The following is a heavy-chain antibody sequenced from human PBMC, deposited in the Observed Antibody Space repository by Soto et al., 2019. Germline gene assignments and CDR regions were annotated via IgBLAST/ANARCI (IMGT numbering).Heavy chain of an antibody. D-gene: IGHD2-15*01. Sequence: QITLKESAPTLVKPTQTLTLTCAFSGFSLDTDGVGVGWIRQPPGKALEWLALIYWDGDQRYNPSLKNRLTITKDTSNIQVVLTMTNMDPVDTATYFCVHKPTVMVAATSTWFDHWGQGTLVTVSS. CDR3: VHKPTVMVAATSTWFDH. V-gene: IGHV2-5*02. J-gene: IGHJ5*02. CDR2: IYWDGDQ. CDR1: GFSLDTDGVG.